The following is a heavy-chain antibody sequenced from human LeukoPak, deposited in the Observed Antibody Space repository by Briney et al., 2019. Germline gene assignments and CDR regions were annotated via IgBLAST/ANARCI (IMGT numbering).Heavy chain of an antibody. CDR2: ISGSGGST. V-gene: IGHV3-23*01. Sequence: GGSLRLSCAASGFTFSSYAMSWVRQAPGKGLEWVSAISGSGGSTYYADSVKGRFTISRDNSKNTLYLQMNSLRAEDTAVYYCATAGVGTIPHPGDYWGQGTLVTVSS. CDR3: ATAGVGTIPHPGDY. J-gene: IGHJ4*02. CDR1: GFTFSSYA. D-gene: IGHD2-21*02.